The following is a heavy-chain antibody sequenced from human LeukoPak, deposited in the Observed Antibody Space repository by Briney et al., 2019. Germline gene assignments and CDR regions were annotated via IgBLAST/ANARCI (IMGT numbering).Heavy chain of an antibody. Sequence: ASVKVSCKASGYTFTSYGISWVRQAPGQGLEWMGWISAYNGNTNYAQKLQGRVTMTTDTSTSTAYMELRSLRSDDTAVYYCARGGYCSGGSCYGSPYGYWGQGTLVTVSS. CDR3: ARGGYCSGGSCYGSPYGY. V-gene: IGHV1-18*01. J-gene: IGHJ4*02. CDR2: ISAYNGNT. CDR1: GYTFTSYG. D-gene: IGHD2-15*01.